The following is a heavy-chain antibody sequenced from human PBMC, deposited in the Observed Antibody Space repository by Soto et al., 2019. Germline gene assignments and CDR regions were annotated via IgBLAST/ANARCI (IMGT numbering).Heavy chain of an antibody. D-gene: IGHD3-3*01. CDR1: GGSFSGYY. CDR2: INHSGST. CDR3: ARAVAHITISGVVITPHFDY. J-gene: IGHJ4*02. Sequence: QVQLQQWGAGLLKPSETLSLTCAVYGGSFSGYYWSWIRQPPGKGLEWIGEINHSGSTNYNPSLKSRVTISVDTSKNQFSLKLSSVTAADTAVYYCARAVAHITISGVVITPHFDYWGQGTLVTVSS. V-gene: IGHV4-34*01.